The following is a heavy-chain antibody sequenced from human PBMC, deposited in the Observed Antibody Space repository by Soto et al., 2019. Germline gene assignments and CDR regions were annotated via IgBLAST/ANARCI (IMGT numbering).Heavy chain of an antibody. V-gene: IGHV3-7*05. CDR1: GFTFSSYW. D-gene: IGHD3-16*01. J-gene: IGHJ6*03. CDR3: ARDLFYVLFWDPLV. CDR2: IKQDGSEK. Sequence: GSLRLSCAASGFTFSSYWMSWARQAPGKGLEWVANIKQDGSEKYYVDSVKGRFTISRDNAKNSLYLQMNSLRAEDTAVYYCARDLFYVLFWDPLVWGKGTTVPVS.